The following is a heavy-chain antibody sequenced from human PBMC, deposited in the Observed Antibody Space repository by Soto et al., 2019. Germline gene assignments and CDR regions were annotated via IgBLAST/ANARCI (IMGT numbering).Heavy chain of an antibody. CDR1: GFTFSSYA. J-gene: IGHJ4*02. CDR3: AKDPRFPYHITMVRGALRDY. CDR2: ISGSGGST. V-gene: IGHV3-23*01. D-gene: IGHD3-10*01. Sequence: GGSLRLSCAASGFTFSSYAMSWVRQAPGKGLEWVSAISGSGGSTYYADSVKGRFTISRDNSKNTLYLQMNSLRAEDTAVYYCAKDPRFPYHITMVRGALRDYWGQGTLVTVSS.